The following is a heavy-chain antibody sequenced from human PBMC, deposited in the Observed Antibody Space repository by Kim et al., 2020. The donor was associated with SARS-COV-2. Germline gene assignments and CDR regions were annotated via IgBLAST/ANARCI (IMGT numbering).Heavy chain of an antibody. J-gene: IGHJ6*02. Sequence: SETLSLTCTVSGYSISSGYSWGWIRQPPGKGLEWIGSIYHSGSTYYNPSLKSRVTISVDTSKNQFSLKLSSVTAADTAVYYCAMPYYGDYYYGMDGWGQGTTVTVSS. V-gene: IGHV4-38-2*02. D-gene: IGHD4-17*01. CDR1: GYSISSGYS. CDR2: IYHSGST. CDR3: AMPYYGDYYYGMDG.